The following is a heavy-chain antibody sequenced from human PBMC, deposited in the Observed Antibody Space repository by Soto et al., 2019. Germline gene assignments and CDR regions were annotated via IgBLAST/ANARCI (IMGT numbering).Heavy chain of an antibody. CDR1: GFTFTSSA. Sequence: ASVKVSFKASGFTFTSSAVQWVRQARGQRLEWIGWIVVGSGNTNYAQKFQERVTIARDMSTSTAYMQLSSLRSEDTAVYYCAAVYCSGGSCPAYYGMDVWGQGTTVTVSS. CDR3: AAVYCSGGSCPAYYGMDV. CDR2: IVVGSGNT. J-gene: IGHJ6*02. V-gene: IGHV1-58*01. D-gene: IGHD2-15*01.